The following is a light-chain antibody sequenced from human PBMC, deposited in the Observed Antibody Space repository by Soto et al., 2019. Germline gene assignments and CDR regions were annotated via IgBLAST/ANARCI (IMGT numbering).Light chain of an antibody. CDR1: ESLVHSNGNSY. CDR3: MQSTHFPRT. Sequence: DAVLTQTPLSSPVALGQPVSISCRSSESLVHSNGNSYFSWLQQRPGQPPRLLIYEVFKLFSGVPDRFSGSGAGTDFTLQINSVEDEDVRIYYCMQSTHFPRTFGQGTK. CDR2: EVF. V-gene: IGKV2-24*01. J-gene: IGKJ1*01.